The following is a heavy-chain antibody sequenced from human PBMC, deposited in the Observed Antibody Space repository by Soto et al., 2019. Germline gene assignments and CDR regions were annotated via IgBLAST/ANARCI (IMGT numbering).Heavy chain of an antibody. CDR3: ARDARDPVAAASFFDL. V-gene: IGHV3-30-3*01. CDR1: GFTFSSYA. Sequence: QVQLVESGGGVVQPGRSLRLSCAASGFTFSSYAMHWVRQAPGKGLEWVAVISYDGSNKYYADSVKGRFTISRDNSKNXLYRQMNSLGAEDTAVYYCARDARDPVAAASFFDLWGRGTLVTVSS. D-gene: IGHD6-13*01. CDR2: ISYDGSNK. J-gene: IGHJ2*01.